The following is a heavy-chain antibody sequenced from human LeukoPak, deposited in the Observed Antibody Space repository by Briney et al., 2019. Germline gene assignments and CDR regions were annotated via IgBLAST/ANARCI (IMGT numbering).Heavy chain of an antibody. D-gene: IGHD6-19*01. CDR1: GYSISSGYY. CDR2: IYHSGST. V-gene: IGHV4-38-2*01. J-gene: IGHJ4*02. Sequence: SETLSLTCAVSGYSISSGYYWGWIRQPPGKGLEWIGSIYHSGSTYYNPSLKSRVTISVDTSKNQFSLKLSSVTAADTAVYYCARQGQWPVGYFDYWGQGTLVTVSS. CDR3: ARQGQWPVGYFDY.